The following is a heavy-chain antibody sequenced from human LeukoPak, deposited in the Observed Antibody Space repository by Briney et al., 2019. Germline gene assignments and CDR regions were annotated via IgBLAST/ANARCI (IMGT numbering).Heavy chain of an antibody. CDR1: GGSISSSSYY. Sequence: SETLSLTCTVSGGSISSSSYYWGWIRQPPGKGLEWIGSIYYSGSTYYNPSLKSRVTISVDTSKNQFSLKLSSVTAADTAVYYCARHKYDILTGYYDWGQETLVTVSS. CDR2: IYYSGST. V-gene: IGHV4-39*01. D-gene: IGHD3-9*01. CDR3: ARHKYDILTGYYD. J-gene: IGHJ4*02.